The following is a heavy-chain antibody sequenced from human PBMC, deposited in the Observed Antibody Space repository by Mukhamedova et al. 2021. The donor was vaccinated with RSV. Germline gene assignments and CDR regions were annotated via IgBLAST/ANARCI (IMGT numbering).Heavy chain of an antibody. V-gene: IGHV3-74*01. J-gene: IGHJ6*02. D-gene: IGHD3-22*01. CDR3: ARDFTYYYDSSGAGMDV. Sequence: TISRDNAKNTLYLQMNSLRAEDTAVYYCARDFTYYYDSSGAGMDVWGQGTTVTVSS.